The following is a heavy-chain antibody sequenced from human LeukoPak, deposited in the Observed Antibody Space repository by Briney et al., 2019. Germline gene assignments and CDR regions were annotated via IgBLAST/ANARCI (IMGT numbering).Heavy chain of an antibody. Sequence: SETLSLTCTVSGGSISSSSYYWGWIRQPPGKGLEWIGSIYYSGSTNYNPSLKSRVTISVDTSKNQFSLKLSSVTAADTAVYYCARRALIYYDRMRVAFDIWGQGTMVTVSS. D-gene: IGHD3-10*02. CDR2: IYYSGST. CDR3: ARRALIYYDRMRVAFDI. J-gene: IGHJ3*02. V-gene: IGHV4-39*07. CDR1: GGSISSSSYY.